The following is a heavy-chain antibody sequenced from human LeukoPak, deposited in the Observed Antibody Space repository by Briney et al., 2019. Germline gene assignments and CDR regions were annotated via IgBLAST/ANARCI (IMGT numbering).Heavy chain of an antibody. V-gene: IGHV3-73*01. CDR1: GFTFSGSA. D-gene: IGHD3-10*01. CDR3: SAIDSNSMVRGVIDHYYYHFMDV. CDR2: IRSKANSYAT. Sequence: PGGSLRLSCAASGFTFSGSAMHWVRQASGKGLEWVGRIRSKANSYATAYAASVKGRFTISRDDSKNTAYLQMNSLKTEDTAVYYCSAIDSNSMVRGVIDHYYYHFMDVWGKGTTVTVSS. J-gene: IGHJ6*03.